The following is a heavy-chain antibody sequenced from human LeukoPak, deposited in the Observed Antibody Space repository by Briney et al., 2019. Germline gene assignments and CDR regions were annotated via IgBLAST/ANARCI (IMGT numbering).Heavy chain of an antibody. J-gene: IGHJ3*02. CDR3: ARDPCGGDCYAFDI. D-gene: IGHD2-21*02. V-gene: IGHV3-33*01. Sequence: PGGSLRLSCAASGFTFSSYGMHWVRQAPGKGLEWVAVIWYDGSNKYYADSVKGRFTISRDNSKNTLYLQMNSLRAEDTAVYCCARDPCGGDCYAFDIWGQGTMVTVSS. CDR1: GFTFSSYG. CDR2: IWYDGSNK.